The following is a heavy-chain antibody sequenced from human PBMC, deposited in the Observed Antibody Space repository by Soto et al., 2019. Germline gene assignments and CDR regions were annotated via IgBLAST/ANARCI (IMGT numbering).Heavy chain of an antibody. J-gene: IGHJ5*02. CDR1: GFTFSDYY. D-gene: IGHD6-13*01. Sequence: GGSLRLSCAASGFTFSDYYMSWIRQAPGKGLEWVSYISSSGSTIYYADSVKGRFTISRDNAKNSLYLQMNSLRAEDTAVYYCARDPSSSWYPGWFDPWGQGTLVTVSS. CDR2: ISSSGSTI. V-gene: IGHV3-11*01. CDR3: ARDPSSSWYPGWFDP.